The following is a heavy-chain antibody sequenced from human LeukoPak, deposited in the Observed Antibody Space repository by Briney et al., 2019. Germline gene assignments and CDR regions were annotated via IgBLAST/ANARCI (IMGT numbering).Heavy chain of an antibody. CDR2: ISGSGAST. CDR3: ARDRGPYYYDSSGYPWFDP. D-gene: IGHD3-22*01. Sequence: PGGSLRLFCAASGFVVSSNYMSWVRPAPGKGLEWVSAISGSGASTYYADYVKGRFTISRDNSKNTLYLQMKSLRAEDTAVYYCARDRGPYYYDSSGYPWFDPWGQGTLVTVSS. V-gene: IGHV3-23*01. CDR1: GFVVSSNY. J-gene: IGHJ5*02.